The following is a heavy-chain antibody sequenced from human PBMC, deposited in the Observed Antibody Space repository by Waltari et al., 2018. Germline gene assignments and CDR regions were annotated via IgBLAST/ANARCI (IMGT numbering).Heavy chain of an antibody. D-gene: IGHD1-26*01. CDR2: TNKDGSGT. V-gene: IGHV3-74*01. J-gene: IGHJ4*02. CDR3: VREKDLGGTCVFDF. Sequence: ELQLVESGGGLVQTGGSLRLSRAASGFGFGNYWRDWVRQVPGKGLVWVARTNKDGSGTAYADFVEGRLTISRDNAKSTLHLQMTSLTAEDTAVYYCVREKDLGGTCVFDFWGRGTLVTVSS. CDR1: GFGFGNYW.